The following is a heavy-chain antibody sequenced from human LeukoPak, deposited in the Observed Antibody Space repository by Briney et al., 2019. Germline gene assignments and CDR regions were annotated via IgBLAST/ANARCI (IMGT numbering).Heavy chain of an antibody. CDR2: INHSGST. J-gene: IGHJ4*02. Sequence: PPETLSLTCAVYGGSFSGYYWSWIRQPPGKGLEWIGEINHSGSTNYNPSLKSRVTISVDTSKNQFSLKLSSVTAADTAVYYCARGRGYSYGYRPYRYDYWGQGTLVTVSS. V-gene: IGHV4-34*01. CDR1: GGSFSGYY. D-gene: IGHD5-18*01. CDR3: ARGRGYSYGYRPYRYDY.